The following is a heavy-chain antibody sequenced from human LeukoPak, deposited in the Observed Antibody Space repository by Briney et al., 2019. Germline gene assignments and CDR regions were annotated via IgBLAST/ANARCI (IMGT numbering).Heavy chain of an antibody. Sequence: GGSLRLSCAASGFTVSSNYMTWVRQAPGKGLEWVSIISSGSSAIFSADVLKGRFTISRDDAKNLLYLDMNSLRAEDTAVYYCARGHTAVTRHFDFWGQGTLVTVSS. D-gene: IGHD4-17*01. CDR2: ISSGSSAI. CDR3: ARGHTAVTRHFDF. CDR1: GFTVSSNY. V-gene: IGHV3-21*01. J-gene: IGHJ4*02.